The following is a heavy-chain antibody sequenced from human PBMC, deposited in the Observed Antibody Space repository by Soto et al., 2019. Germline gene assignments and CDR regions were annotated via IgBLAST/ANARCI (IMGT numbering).Heavy chain of an antibody. CDR3: ARDSSGWFPGFDY. CDR2: TYYRSKWYN. Sequence: SQTLSRTCAISGESVSSNSAAWNWIRQSPSRGLEWLGRTYYRSKWYNDYAVSVKSRITINPDTYKNQFSLQLNSVSHEDTAVYYCARDSSGWFPGFDYWGQGTLVTVSS. CDR1: GESVSSNSAA. J-gene: IGHJ4*02. D-gene: IGHD6-19*01. V-gene: IGHV6-1*01.